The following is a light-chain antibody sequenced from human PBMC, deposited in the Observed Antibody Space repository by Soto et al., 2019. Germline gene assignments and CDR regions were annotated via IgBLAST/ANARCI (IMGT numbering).Light chain of an antibody. CDR3: SSYSTSSTLLV. Sequence: QSALTQPASVSGSPGQSITISCTGTSSDIGGYNSVSWYQQHPGKAPKLVIYAVSNRPSGVSSRFSCSKSGNTASPTMSGVQAEEEATYYCSSYSTSSTLLVFGGGTKLTVL. CDR1: SSDIGGYNS. J-gene: IGLJ2*01. CDR2: AVS. V-gene: IGLV2-14*01.